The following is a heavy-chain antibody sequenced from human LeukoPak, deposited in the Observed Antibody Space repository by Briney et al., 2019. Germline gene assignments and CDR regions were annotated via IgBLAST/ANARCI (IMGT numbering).Heavy chain of an antibody. CDR3: ARAGADYPDY. J-gene: IGHJ4*02. CDR1: RGSFSGYY. D-gene: IGHD6-13*01. V-gene: IGHV4-34*01. Sequence: PSETLSLTSAVSRGSFSGYYSSCLRQPPGEGLEWIGEINHSGSTTYNPSRKSRVTISVDTSKNQFSLKLSSVTAADTAVYDCARAGADYPDYWGQGTLVTVSS. CDR2: INHSGST.